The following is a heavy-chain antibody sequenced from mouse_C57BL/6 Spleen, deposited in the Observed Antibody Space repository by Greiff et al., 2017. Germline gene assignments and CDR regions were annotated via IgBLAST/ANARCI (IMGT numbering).Heavy chain of an antibody. Sequence: VQVVESGPGLVQPSQSLSITCTVSGFSLTSYGVHWVRQSPGKGLEWLGVIWSGGSTDYHAAFISRLSISKDNSKSQVFFKMNSLQADDTAIYYCARDYYGSSYLFAYWGQGTLVTVSA. CDR3: ARDYYGSSYLFAY. CDR2: IWSGGST. V-gene: IGHV2-2*01. J-gene: IGHJ3*01. CDR1: GFSLTSYG. D-gene: IGHD1-1*01.